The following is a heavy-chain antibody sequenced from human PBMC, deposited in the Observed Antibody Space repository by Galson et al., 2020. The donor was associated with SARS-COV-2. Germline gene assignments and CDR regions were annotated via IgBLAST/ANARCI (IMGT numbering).Heavy chain of an antibody. D-gene: IGHD5-12*01. J-gene: IGHJ6*03. V-gene: IGHV5-10-1*01. Sequence: GESLKIPCKGSGYSFNSYWISWVRQMPGKGLEWMGRIDPSDSYTNYSPSFQGHVTISADKSISTAYLQWSSLKASDTAMYYCARGVVADYYYYYMDVWGKGTTVTVSS. CDR3: ARGVVADYYYYYMDV. CDR1: GYSFNSYW. CDR2: IDPSDSYT.